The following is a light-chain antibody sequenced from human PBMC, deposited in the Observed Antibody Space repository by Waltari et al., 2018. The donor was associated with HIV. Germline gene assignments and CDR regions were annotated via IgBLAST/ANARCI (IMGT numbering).Light chain of an antibody. Sequence: SYVLTQPPSVSVAPGKTARITCGGNNLGSKSGHWYQQKPGQAPVLVISYDSDRPSGIPERFSGSNSGNTATLTISRVEAGDEAEYYCQVWDSSSDHVVFGGGTKLTVL. CDR3: QVWDSSSDHVV. CDR2: YDS. J-gene: IGLJ2*01. CDR1: NLGSKS. V-gene: IGLV3-21*04.